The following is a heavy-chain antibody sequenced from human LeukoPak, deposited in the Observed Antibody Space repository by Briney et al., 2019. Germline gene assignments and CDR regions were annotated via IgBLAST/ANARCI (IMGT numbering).Heavy chain of an antibody. D-gene: IGHD3-10*01. CDR3: ARSRFGEFHFDY. CDR1: GYTFTSYG. J-gene: IGHJ4*02. CDR2: ISAYNGNT. V-gene: IGHV1-18*04. Sequence: ASAKVSCKASGYTFTSYGISRVRQAPGQGLEWMGWISAYNGNTNYAQKLQGRVTMTTDTSTSTAYMELRSLRSDDTAVYYCARSRFGEFHFDYWGQGTLVTVSS.